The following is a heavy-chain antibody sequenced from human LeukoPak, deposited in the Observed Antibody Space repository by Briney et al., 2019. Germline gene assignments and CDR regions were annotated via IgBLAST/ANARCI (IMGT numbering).Heavy chain of an antibody. D-gene: IGHD3-16*01. CDR2: IKQDGSEK. CDR3: AAGYYANTGAFDI. Sequence: PGGSLRLSCAASGFTFGTYWMTWVRQDPGKGLEWVANIKQDGSEKYYVDSVKGRFTISRDNAKNSLYLQMNSLRAEDTAVYFCAAGYYANTGAFDIWGQGTMITVSS. CDR1: GFTFGTYW. J-gene: IGHJ3*02. V-gene: IGHV3-7*01.